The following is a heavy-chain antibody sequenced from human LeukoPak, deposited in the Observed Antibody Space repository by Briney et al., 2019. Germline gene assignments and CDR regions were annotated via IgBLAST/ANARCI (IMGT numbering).Heavy chain of an antibody. CDR3: AKGLYGDYAAHWFDP. Sequence: GGSLRLSCAASGFTFSSYGMHWVRQAPGKGLEWVAVISYDGSNKYYADSVKGRFTISRDNSKNTLYLQMNSLRAEDTAVYYCAKGLYGDYAAHWFDPWGQGTLVTVSS. D-gene: IGHD4-17*01. J-gene: IGHJ5*02. CDR2: ISYDGSNK. CDR1: GFTFSSYG. V-gene: IGHV3-30*18.